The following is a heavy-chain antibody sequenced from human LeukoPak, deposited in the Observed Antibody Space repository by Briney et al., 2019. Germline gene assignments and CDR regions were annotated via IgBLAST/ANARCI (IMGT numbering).Heavy chain of an antibody. CDR1: GFTFSTYN. CDR3: ARDPFLDAFDI. J-gene: IGHJ3*02. V-gene: IGHV3-48*04. CDR2: ISSSSSTI. Sequence: GGSLRLSCAASGFTFSTYNMNWVRQAPGKGLEWVSYISSSSSTIYYADSVKGRFTISRDNAKNSLYLQMNSLRAEETAVYYCARDPFLDAFDIWGQGTMVTVSS.